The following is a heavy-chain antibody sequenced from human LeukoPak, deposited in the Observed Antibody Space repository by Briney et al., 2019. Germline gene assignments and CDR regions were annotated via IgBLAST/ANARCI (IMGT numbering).Heavy chain of an antibody. CDR3: ARRGYFTNGVCPFDY. CDR1: GGSFSGYY. Sequence: SETLSLTCAVYGGSFSGYYWSWIRQPPGKGLEWIGEINHSGSTNYNPSLKSRVTISVDTSKNQFSLKLSSVTAADTAVYYCARRGYFTNGVCPFDYWGHGTLVTVYS. J-gene: IGHJ4*01. D-gene: IGHD2-8*01. CDR2: INHSGST. V-gene: IGHV4-34*01.